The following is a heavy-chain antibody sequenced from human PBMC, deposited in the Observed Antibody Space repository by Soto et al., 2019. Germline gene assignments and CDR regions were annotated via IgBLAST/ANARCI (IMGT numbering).Heavy chain of an antibody. J-gene: IGHJ5*02. CDR3: ARGRRYCSSTSCYTRFDP. V-gene: IGHV4-34*01. Sequence: SETLSLTCAVYGGSFSGYYWSWIRQPPGKGLEWIGEINHSGSTNYNPSLKSRVTISVDTSKNQFSLKLSSVTAADTAVYYCARGRRYCSSTSCYTRFDPWGQGTLVTVSS. D-gene: IGHD2-2*02. CDR2: INHSGST. CDR1: GGSFSGYY.